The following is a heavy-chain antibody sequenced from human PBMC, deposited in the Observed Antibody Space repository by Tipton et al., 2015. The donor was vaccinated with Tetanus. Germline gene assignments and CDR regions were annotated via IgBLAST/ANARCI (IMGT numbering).Heavy chain of an antibody. CDR3: AKSATLMITFGGVIAPDAFDI. J-gene: IGHJ3*02. CDR2: ISGSGGST. Sequence: AASGFTFSSYAMSWVRQAPGKGLEWVSAISGSGGSTYYADSVKGRFTISRDNSKNTLYLQMNSLRAEDTAVYYCAKSATLMITFGGVIAPDAFDIWGQGTMVTVSS. V-gene: IGHV3-23*01. CDR1: GFTFSSYA. D-gene: IGHD3-16*02.